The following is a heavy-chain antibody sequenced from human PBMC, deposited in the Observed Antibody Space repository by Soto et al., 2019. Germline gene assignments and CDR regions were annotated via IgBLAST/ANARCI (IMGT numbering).Heavy chain of an antibody. J-gene: IGHJ4*02. CDR2: IYHSGST. CDR1: GYSISSGYY. CDR3: ARDTAMVLFDY. V-gene: IGHV4-38-2*02. Sequence: SETLSLTCAGSGYSISSGYYWGWIRQPPGKGLEWIGSIYHSGSTYYNPSLKSRVTISVDTSKNQFSLKLSSVTAADTAVYYCARDTAMVLFDYWGQGTLVTVSS. D-gene: IGHD5-18*01.